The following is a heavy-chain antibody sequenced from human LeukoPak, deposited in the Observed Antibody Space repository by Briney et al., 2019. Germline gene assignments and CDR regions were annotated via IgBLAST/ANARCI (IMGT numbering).Heavy chain of an antibody. Sequence: GGSLRLSCAASGFTFSTYDMNWVRQAPGKGPEWVSYISSSGSTMYYADSVRGRFTISRDNAKNSLFLQMNSLRAEDTAVYYCARVFGAGYSDYWGQGTLVTVSS. V-gene: IGHV3-48*03. CDR3: ARVFGAGYSDY. D-gene: IGHD4/OR15-4a*01. J-gene: IGHJ4*02. CDR1: GFTFSTYD. CDR2: ISSSGSTM.